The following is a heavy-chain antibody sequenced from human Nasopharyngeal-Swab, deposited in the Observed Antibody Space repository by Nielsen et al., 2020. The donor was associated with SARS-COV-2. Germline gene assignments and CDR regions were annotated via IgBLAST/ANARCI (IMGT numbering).Heavy chain of an antibody. J-gene: IGHJ6*02. V-gene: IGHV3-21*01. D-gene: IGHD3-3*01. CDR3: ARDGLDYDFWSAYFMGV. CDR2: ISRSSSYI. Sequence: GGSLRLSCAASGFTFNNYNFNWVRQAPGKGLEWVSSISRSSSYIYYAASVKGRFTIPRDNAKNSLYLQMNSLRAEDTAVYYCARDGLDYDFWSAYFMGVWGQGTTVTVSS. CDR1: GFTFNNYN.